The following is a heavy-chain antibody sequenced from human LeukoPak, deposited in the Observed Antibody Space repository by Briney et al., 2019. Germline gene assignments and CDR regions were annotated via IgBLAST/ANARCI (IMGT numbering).Heavy chain of an antibody. CDR1: GFTFSHYW. V-gene: IGHV3-7*01. CDR2: IKKTGSET. J-gene: IGHJ4*02. D-gene: IGHD2-15*01. CDR3: AREDGYCSGGDCYSYFDS. Sequence: GGSLRLSCAASGFTFSHYWMSWVRQAPGKGLEWVAYIKKTGSETYYVDSVKGRFTITRDNTRNSLFLQMYNLRVEAAAVYFCAREDGYCSGGDCYSYFDSWGQGTLVTVSS.